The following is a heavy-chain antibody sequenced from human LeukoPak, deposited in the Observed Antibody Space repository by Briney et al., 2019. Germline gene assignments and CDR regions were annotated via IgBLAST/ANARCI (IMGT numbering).Heavy chain of an antibody. CDR1: GGSISTGGYH. CDR3: ARSGEDIVVVPAAIPGYMDV. V-gene: IGHV4-30-2*02. D-gene: IGHD2-2*02. Sequence: PSETLSLTCTVSGGSISTGGYHWSWIRQSPGKGLEWIGYVYHTGSTYYNPFLKGRVTISVDTSKNQFSLKLSSVTAADTAVYYCARSGEDIVVVPAAIPGYMDVWGKGTTVTVSS. CDR2: VYHTGST. J-gene: IGHJ6*03.